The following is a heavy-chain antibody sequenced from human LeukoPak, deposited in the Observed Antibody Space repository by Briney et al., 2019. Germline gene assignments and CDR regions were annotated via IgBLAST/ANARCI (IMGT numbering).Heavy chain of an antibody. D-gene: IGHD3-22*01. V-gene: IGHV4-59*08. J-gene: IGHJ4*01. CDR3: ARHRDYYDT. Sequence: SETLSLTCTVSGASINNNFWTWIRQPPGKGLEWIDYIYSSGSAKYNPSLKSRVIISGDTSKNQISLNLTSVTAADTAVYFCARHRDYYDTWGHGTLVTVSS. CDR2: IYSSGSA. CDR1: GASINNNF.